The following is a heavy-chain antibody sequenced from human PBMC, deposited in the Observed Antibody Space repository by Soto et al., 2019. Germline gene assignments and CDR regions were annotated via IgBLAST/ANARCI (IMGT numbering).Heavy chain of an antibody. J-gene: IGHJ6*03. D-gene: IGHD6-13*01. CDR2: ISHDGGNK. V-gene: IGHV3-30*18. CDR3: AKDPASAAGTFFDYYYYMDV. CDR1: AFTLRSYG. Sequence: QVQLVESGGGAVQPGMSLRLSCTASAFTLRSYGMHWVRQAPGKGLEWVAVISHDGGNKYYADSVRGRFTISRDNSKNMIYLQMNSLRAEETAVYYCAKDPASAAGTFFDYYYYMDVWGKGTTVTVSS.